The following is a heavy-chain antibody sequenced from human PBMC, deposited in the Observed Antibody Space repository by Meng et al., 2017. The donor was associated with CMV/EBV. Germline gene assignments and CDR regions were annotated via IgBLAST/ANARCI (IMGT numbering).Heavy chain of an antibody. D-gene: IGHD5-24*01. J-gene: IGHJ6*02. CDR1: GFIFSSYW. Sequence: ESLMISCAASGFIFSSYWVLWVRQSPGKGLVWVSRINSDGSSTSYADSVKGRFTISRDNAKNTLYLQMNSLRAEDTAVYYCARDRVATTSYYYYGMNVWGRGTTVTVSS. CDR3: ARDRVATTSYYYYGMNV. CDR2: INSDGSST. V-gene: IGHV3-74*01.